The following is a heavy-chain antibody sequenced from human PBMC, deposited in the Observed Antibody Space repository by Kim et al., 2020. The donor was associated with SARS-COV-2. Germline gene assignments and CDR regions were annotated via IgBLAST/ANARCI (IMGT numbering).Heavy chain of an antibody. CDR2: INSDGSST. J-gene: IGHJ2*01. V-gene: IGHV3-74*01. D-gene: IGHD3-9*01. CDR3: ARAFDWLSAPDWYFDL. CDR1: GFTFSSYW. Sequence: GGSLRLSCAASGFTFSSYWVHWVRQAPGKGLVWVSRINSDGSSTSYADSVKGRFTISRDNAKNTLYLQMNSLRAEDTAVYYCARAFDWLSAPDWYFDLWGRGTLVTVSS.